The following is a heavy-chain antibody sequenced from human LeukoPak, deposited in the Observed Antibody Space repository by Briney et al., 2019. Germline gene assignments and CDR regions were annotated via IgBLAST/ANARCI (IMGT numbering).Heavy chain of an antibody. CDR1: GYTFTSDG. V-gene: IGHV1-18*04. CDR2: IRAYNGNT. J-gene: IGHJ6*04. Sequence: WASVKVSCMPSGYTFTSDGIRWVRQAPGQGREWMGWIRAYNGNTNYAQTLQGRVTMPTDTSTSTAYMELRSLRSNDTAVYYCARETGTGDYYYGMDVWGKGTTVTVSS. D-gene: IGHD1-1*01. CDR3: ARETGTGDYYYGMDV.